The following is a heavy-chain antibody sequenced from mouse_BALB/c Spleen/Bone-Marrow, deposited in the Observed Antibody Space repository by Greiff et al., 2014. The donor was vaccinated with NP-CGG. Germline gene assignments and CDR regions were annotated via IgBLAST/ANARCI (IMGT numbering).Heavy chain of an antibody. J-gene: IGHJ1*01. D-gene: IGHD2-3*01. V-gene: IGHV2-9*02. CDR3: ARVYLWYFDV. Sequence: VQLVESGPGLVAPSQSLSITCTVSGFSFTSYGVHWVRQPPGKGLEWLGVIWAGGSTNYNSALMSRLSISKDNSKSQVFLKMNNLQTDDTAMYYCARVYLWYFDVWGAGTTVTVSS. CDR1: GFSFTSYG. CDR2: IWAGGST.